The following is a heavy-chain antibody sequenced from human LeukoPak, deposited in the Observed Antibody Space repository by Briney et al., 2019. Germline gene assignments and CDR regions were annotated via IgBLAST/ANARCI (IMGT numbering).Heavy chain of an antibody. CDR2: IIPIFGTA. J-gene: IGHJ4*02. CDR1: GGTFSSYA. CDR3: AELGNGPYYYFDY. Sequence: ASVKVSCKASGGTFSSYAISWVRQAPGQGLEWMGGIIPIFGTANYAQKFQGRVTITADESTSTAYMELSSLRSEDTAVYYCAELGNGPYYYFDYWGQGTLVTVSS. V-gene: IGHV1-69*13. D-gene: IGHD7-27*01.